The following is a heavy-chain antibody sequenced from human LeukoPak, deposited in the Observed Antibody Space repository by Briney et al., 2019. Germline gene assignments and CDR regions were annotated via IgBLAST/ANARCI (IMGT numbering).Heavy chain of an antibody. J-gene: IGHJ4*02. V-gene: IGHV3-7*03. CDR3: ARGLRWPDY. D-gene: IGHD4-23*01. Sequence: PGGSLRLSCAASGFTFSGDWMNWVRQAPGKGLEWVANIKQDGSEKYYVDSVKGRFTISRDNAKSSLYLQMNSLRVEDTAVYYCARGLRWPDYWGQGALVTVSS. CDR2: IKQDGSEK. CDR1: GFTFSGDW.